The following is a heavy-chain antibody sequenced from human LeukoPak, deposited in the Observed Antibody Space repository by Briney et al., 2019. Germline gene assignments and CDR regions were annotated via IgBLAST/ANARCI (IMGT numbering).Heavy chain of an antibody. Sequence: ASVKVSCKASGYTFTGYYMHWVRQAPGQGLEWMGWINPNSGGTNYAQKFQGRVTMTRDTSISTAYMELSRLRSDDTAVYYCARERGLDTAMVHFDYWGQGTLVTVSS. CDR3: ARERGLDTAMVHFDY. J-gene: IGHJ4*02. CDR1: GYTFTGYY. V-gene: IGHV1-2*02. D-gene: IGHD5-18*01. CDR2: INPNSGGT.